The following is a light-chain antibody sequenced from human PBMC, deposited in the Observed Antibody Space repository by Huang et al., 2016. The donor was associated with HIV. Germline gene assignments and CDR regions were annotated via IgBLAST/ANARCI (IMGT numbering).Light chain of an antibody. CDR2: KVS. CDR1: HSLLHSDVNTY. V-gene: IGKV2-30*02. Sequence: DVVLTQSSLSLPVTLGQPASISCKSSHSLLHSDVNTYLNWFLQRPGQSPRRLIYKVSNRDFGVPARFSGSGSGADFTLTISRVEADDIGVYYCMQGTHWPQTFGQGTKVEVK. CDR3: MQGTHWPQT. J-gene: IGKJ1*01.